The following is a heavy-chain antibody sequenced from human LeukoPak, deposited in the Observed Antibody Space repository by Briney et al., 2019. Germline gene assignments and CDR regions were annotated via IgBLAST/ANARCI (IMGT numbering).Heavy chain of an antibody. D-gene: IGHD2-2*01. J-gene: IGHJ6*03. V-gene: IGHV3-48*04. CDR2: ISSSGSTI. CDR3: ARPAPATEDYYYYMDV. CDR1: GFTFSSYS. Sequence: PGGSLRLSCAASGFTFSSYSMNWVRQAPGKGLEWVSYISSSGSTIYYADSVKGRFTISRDNAKNSLYLQMNSLRAEDTAVYYCARPAPATEDYYYYMDVWGKGTTVTISS.